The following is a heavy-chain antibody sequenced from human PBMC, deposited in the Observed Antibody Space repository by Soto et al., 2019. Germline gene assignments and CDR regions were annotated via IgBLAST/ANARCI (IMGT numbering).Heavy chain of an antibody. CDR1: GFTFSDYY. V-gene: IGHV3-11*06. Sequence: GGSLRLSCAASGFTFSDYYMSWIRQAPGKGLEWVSYISSSSSYTNYADSVKGRFTISRDNAKNSLYLQMNSLRAEDTAVYYCARSGHGRGYSYLEPDYWGQGTLVTVSS. J-gene: IGHJ4*02. CDR3: ARSGHGRGYSYLEPDY. CDR2: ISSSSSYT. D-gene: IGHD5-18*01.